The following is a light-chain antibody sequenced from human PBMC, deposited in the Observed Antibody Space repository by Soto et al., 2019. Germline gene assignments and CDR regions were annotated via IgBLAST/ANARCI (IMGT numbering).Light chain of an antibody. CDR2: LNSDGSH. Sequence: QSVLTQSPSASASLGASVKLTCTLSSGHSSYAIAWHQQQPEKGPRHLMKLNSDGSHSKGDGIPDRFSGSSSGAERYLTISCLQSEDEADFYGQTETVFGGGTQLTVL. CDR3: QTETV. V-gene: IGLV4-69*01. CDR1: SGHSSYA. J-gene: IGLJ2*01.